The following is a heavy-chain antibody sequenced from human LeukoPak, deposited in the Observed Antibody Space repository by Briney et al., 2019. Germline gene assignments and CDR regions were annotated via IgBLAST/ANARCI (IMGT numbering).Heavy chain of an antibody. V-gene: IGHV3-43*01. CDR2: IGWDGGTT. D-gene: IGHD5-24*01. CDR3: SKAGDGYKPYYFDY. J-gene: IGHJ4*02. CDR1: GFTFNHYT. Sequence: PGGSLRLSCAASGFTFNHYTMHWVRQAPGKALEWVSLIGWDGGTTNYADSVEGRFTISRDNSKSALYLQMNSLRSEDTGFYYCSKAGDGYKPYYFDYWGRGTLVTVSS.